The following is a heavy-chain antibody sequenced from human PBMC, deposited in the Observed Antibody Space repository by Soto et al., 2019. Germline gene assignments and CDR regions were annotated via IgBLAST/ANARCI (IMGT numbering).Heavy chain of an antibody. J-gene: IGHJ4*02. D-gene: IGHD1-26*01. CDR1: GGSISSGGYC. Sequence: SETLSLSWSVSGGSISSGGYCWICIRQTPVKGLEWIRYTYYSGSTNCNPSLKSRVTISVDTSKNQFSLKLSSVTAAHTAVYYCATRYGSAIDYWGQATLVTVSS. V-gene: IGHV4-61*08. CDR3: ATRYGSAIDY. CDR2: TYYSGST.